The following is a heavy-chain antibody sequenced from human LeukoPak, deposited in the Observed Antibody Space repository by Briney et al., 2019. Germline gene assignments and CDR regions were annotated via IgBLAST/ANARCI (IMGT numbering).Heavy chain of an antibody. CDR3: AWGSYDSSGYSLDYYFDY. D-gene: IGHD3-22*01. V-gene: IGHV5-51*01. Sequence: GESLKISCKGSGYSFTSYWIGWVRQMPGKGLEWMGIIYPGDSDTRYSPSFQGQVTISADKSISTAYLQWSSLKASDTAMYYCAWGSYDSSGYSLDYYFDYWGQGTLVTVSS. CDR1: GYSFTSYW. J-gene: IGHJ4*02. CDR2: IYPGDSDT.